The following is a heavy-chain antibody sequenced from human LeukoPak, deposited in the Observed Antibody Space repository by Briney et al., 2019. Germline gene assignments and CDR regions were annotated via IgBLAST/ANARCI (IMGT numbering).Heavy chain of an antibody. CDR2: IYYSGST. CDR1: GGSISSSSYY. Sequence: TSETLSLTCTVSGGSISSSSYYWGWIRQPPGKGLEWIGSIYYSGSTYYNPSLKSRVTISVDTSKNQFSLKLSSVTAADTAVYCCAREAGSVTTCSYYYYYGMDVWGQGTTVTVSS. J-gene: IGHJ6*02. CDR3: AREAGSVTTCSYYYYYGMDV. D-gene: IGHD4-17*01. V-gene: IGHV4-39*01.